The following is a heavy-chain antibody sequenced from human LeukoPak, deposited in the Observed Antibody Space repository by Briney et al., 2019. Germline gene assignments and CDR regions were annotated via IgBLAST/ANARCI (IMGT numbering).Heavy chain of an antibody. J-gene: IGHJ4*02. CDR3: ARVTTVVTPGYFDY. V-gene: IGHV1-69*13. D-gene: IGHD4-23*01. Sequence: SVKVSCKASGYSFTSSGISWVRQAPGQGLEWMGGIIPIFGTANYAQKFQGRVTITADESTSTAYMELSSLRSEDTAVYYCARVTTVVTPGYFDYWGQGTLVTVSS. CDR1: GYSFTSSG. CDR2: IIPIFGTA.